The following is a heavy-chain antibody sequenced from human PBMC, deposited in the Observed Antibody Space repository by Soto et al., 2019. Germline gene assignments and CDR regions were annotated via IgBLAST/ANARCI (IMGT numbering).Heavy chain of an antibody. CDR2: INAGNGNT. V-gene: IGHV1-3*01. D-gene: IGHD6-13*01. Sequence: ALVKVSRKGFGYTFTSYAMHWVRQAPGQRFEWMGWINAGNGNTKYSQKFQGRVTITRDTSASTAYMELSSLRSEDTAVYYCARKNVARIAADYYGMDVWGQGTTVTVSS. CDR1: GYTFTSYA. J-gene: IGHJ6*02. CDR3: ARKNVARIAADYYGMDV.